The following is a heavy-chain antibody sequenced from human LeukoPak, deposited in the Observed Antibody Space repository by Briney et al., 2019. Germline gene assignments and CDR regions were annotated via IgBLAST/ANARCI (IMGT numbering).Heavy chain of an antibody. D-gene: IGHD6-19*01. CDR1: GGSFNSDNW. CDR2: VFHSGST. V-gene: IGHV4-4*03. J-gene: IGHJ4*02. Sequence: LRETLSLTCAVSGGSFNSDNWWSWVRQPPGKGLEWIGEVFHSGSTNYNPSLKSRVTISVDKSKSQFSLKLNSVTAADTAVYYCCHFPKYSSGWSDEDYWGQGTLVAVSS. CDR3: CHFPKYSSGWSDEDY.